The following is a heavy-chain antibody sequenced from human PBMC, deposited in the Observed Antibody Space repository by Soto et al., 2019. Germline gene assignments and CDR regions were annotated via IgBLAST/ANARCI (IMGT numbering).Heavy chain of an antibody. CDR3: ARREFGGDAFDI. J-gene: IGHJ3*02. CDR1: GNSFTRAW. CDR2: IYPGDSDT. Sequence: PGESLKISCXGSGNSFTRAWIGWVRQMPGKGLECMGIIYPGDSDTRYSPSFQGLVTISADKSMSTAYLQWSSLQASDIAIYYCARREFGGDAFDIWGPGTMVTVSS. D-gene: IGHD2-15*01. V-gene: IGHV5-51*01.